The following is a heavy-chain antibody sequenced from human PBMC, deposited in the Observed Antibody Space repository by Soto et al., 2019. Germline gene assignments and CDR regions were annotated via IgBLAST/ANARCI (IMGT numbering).Heavy chain of an antibody. Sequence: PSETLSLTCAVYGGSFSGYFWSWIRQPPGKGLEWIGEIFHGGSTNYSPSLKSRVTISVDTSKNQFSLELSSVTAADTAVYYCARTNYDSNNFYYLFDYWGPGTLLTVSS. CDR2: IFHGGST. CDR3: ARTNYDSNNFYYLFDY. D-gene: IGHD3-22*01. V-gene: IGHV4-34*12. J-gene: IGHJ4*02. CDR1: GGSFSGYF.